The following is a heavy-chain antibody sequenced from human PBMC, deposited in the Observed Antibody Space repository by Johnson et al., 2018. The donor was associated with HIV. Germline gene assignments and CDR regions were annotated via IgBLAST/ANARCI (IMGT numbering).Heavy chain of an antibody. CDR3: ANSLLLDAFNI. V-gene: IGHV3-23*04. Sequence: VQLVESGGGVVQPGRSLRLSCAASGFTFRSYGMHWVRQAPGKGLEWVSFISGGEDDTYYADSVKGRFTISRDNSKTTLYLQMNSLRDEDTAVYYCANSLLLDAFNIWGQGTMVTVSS. CDR2: ISGGEDDT. CDR1: GFTFRSYG. J-gene: IGHJ3*02.